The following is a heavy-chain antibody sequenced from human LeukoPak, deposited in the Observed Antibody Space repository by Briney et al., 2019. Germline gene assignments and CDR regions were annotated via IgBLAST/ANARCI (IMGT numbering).Heavy chain of an antibody. CDR3: ARGQSGYSSSWYIRYNWFDP. D-gene: IGHD6-13*01. CDR1: GGSFSGYY. Sequence: PSETLSLTCTVYGGSFSGYYWSWIRRPPGKGLEWIGEINHSGSTNYNPSLKSRVTISVDTSKNQFSLKLSSVTAADTAVYYCARGQSGYSSSWYIRYNWFDPWGQGTLVTVSS. V-gene: IGHV4-34*01. CDR2: INHSGST. J-gene: IGHJ5*02.